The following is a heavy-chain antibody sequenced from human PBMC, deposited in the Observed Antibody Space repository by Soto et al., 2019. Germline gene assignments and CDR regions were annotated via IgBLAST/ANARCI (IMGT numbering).Heavy chain of an antibody. CDR1: GGSISSYY. CDR3: ARISSSGLDY. D-gene: IGHD6-6*01. J-gene: IGHJ4*02. V-gene: IGHV4-59*01. Sequence: PSETLSLTCTVSGGSISSYYWSWIRQPPGKGLEWIGYIYYSGSTNYNPSLKSRVTISVDTSKNQFSLKLSSVTAADTAAYYCARISSSGLDYWGQGTLVTVSS. CDR2: IYYSGST.